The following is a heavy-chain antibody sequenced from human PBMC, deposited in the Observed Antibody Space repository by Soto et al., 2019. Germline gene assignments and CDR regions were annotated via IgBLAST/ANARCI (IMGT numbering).Heavy chain of an antibody. V-gene: IGHV4-31*03. Sequence: TLSLPCTVSGVSLSSGGYYWSWIRQHPGKGLEWIGNIYYSGRTYYNPSLKSRVILSVDTSKNHFSLTLRYVTAADSAMSYCASVIGGDSECPFDFWGQGALGTVSS. CDR2: IYYSGRT. D-gene: IGHD2-21*02. CDR3: ASVIGGDSECPFDF. J-gene: IGHJ4*02. CDR1: GVSLSSGGYY.